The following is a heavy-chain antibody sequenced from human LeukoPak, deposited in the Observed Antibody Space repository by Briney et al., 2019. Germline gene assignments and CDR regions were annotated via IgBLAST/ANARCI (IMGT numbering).Heavy chain of an antibody. D-gene: IGHD7-27*01. Sequence: SETLSLTCTVSGGSFSSGTYFWPWVRQPPGKGLEWIGHIHYSVTTNYNPSLKSRVTMSLDTSKNQFSLKLTSVTAADTAIYFCARWGTYWGQGILVTVSS. CDR3: ARWGTY. CDR2: IHYSVTT. V-gene: IGHV4-61*01. CDR1: GGSFSSGTYF. J-gene: IGHJ4*02.